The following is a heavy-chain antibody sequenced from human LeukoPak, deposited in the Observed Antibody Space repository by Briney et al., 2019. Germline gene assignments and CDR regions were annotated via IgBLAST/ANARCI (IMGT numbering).Heavy chain of an antibody. D-gene: IGHD6-6*01. CDR3: ARLPTDSSSDHY. V-gene: IGHV4-59*08. J-gene: IGHJ4*02. CDR1: GGSISGSY. Sequence: PSETLSLTCTVSGGSISGSYWSWIRQPPGKGLEWIGYIYYSGTTNYNPSLKNRVTISVDTSKNQFSLKLSSVTAADTAVYYCARLPTDSSSDHYWGQGTLVTVSS. CDR2: IYYSGTT.